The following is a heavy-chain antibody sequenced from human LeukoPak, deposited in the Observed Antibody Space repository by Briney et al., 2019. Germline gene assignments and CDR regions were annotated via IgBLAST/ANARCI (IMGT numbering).Heavy chain of an antibody. CDR1: VGPIRRYY. CDR2: IYYSGSS. D-gene: IGHD3-22*01. J-gene: IGHJ1*01. V-gene: IGHV4-59*01. Sequence: SKTLSLTCIAPVGPIRRYYWNWIRQPPGKGLELIGYIYYSGSSNYNPSLKSRVTISVYTSKNQFSLKLSSVTAADTAVYYCARLKYYYDSSGYRAEYFQHWGQGTLVIVSS. CDR3: ARLKYYYDSSGYRAEYFQH.